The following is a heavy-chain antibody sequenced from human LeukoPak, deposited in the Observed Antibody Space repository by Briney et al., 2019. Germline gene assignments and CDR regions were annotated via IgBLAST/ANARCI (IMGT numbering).Heavy chain of an antibody. V-gene: IGHV1-2*02. J-gene: IGHJ4*02. D-gene: IGHD4-11*01. CDR3: ARCSVNTSPGDH. Sequence: ASVKVSCKASGYTFTGYYIHWVRQAPGQGLEWMGWINPNTGDTKYAQKFQDRVTMTSDTSISTGYMELNGLGSDDTAVYFCARCSVNTSPGDHWGQGTLVTVSS. CDR2: INPNTGDT. CDR1: GYTFTGYY.